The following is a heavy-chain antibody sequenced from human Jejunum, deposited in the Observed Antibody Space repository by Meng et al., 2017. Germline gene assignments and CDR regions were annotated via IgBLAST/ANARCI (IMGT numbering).Heavy chain of an antibody. CDR2: TYYRSEGHN. CDR3: TTWYGEY. V-gene: IGHV6-1*01. Sequence: QLKMRQAGRGLVRPPLTLSLTWAISADSVSSNRALWHWVRQAPSRGLEWLGQTYYRSEGHNHYGVSVRGRITINADTTRNHFTLHLDSVTPEDTAVYYCTTWYGEYWGQGTLVTVSS. J-gene: IGHJ4*02. D-gene: IGHD3-10*01. CDR1: ADSVSSNRAL.